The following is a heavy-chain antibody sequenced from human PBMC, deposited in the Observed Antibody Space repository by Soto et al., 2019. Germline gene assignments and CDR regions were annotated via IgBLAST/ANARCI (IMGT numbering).Heavy chain of an antibody. V-gene: IGHV3-23*01. D-gene: IGHD4-17*01. J-gene: IGHJ4*02. CDR1: GFTFSSYT. CDR2: INSGGRT. CDR3: AKDLRPDGVWDFDY. Sequence: GGSLRRSCAASGFTFSSYTMTWVRQAPGKGLEWVSGINSGGRTYYADSVKGRFTISRDDSKNTLYLQIISLRAEDTAVYYCAKDLRPDGVWDFDYWGQGTLVTVSS.